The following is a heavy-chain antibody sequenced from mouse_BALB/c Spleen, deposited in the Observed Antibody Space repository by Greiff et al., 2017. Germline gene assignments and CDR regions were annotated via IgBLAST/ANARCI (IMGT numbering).Heavy chain of an antibody. V-gene: IGHV3-2*02. CDR3: ARDYGYFDY. CDR1: GYSITSDYA. CDR2: ISYSGST. D-gene: IGHD1-1*01. J-gene: IGHJ2*01. Sequence: DVKLQESGPGLVKPSQSLSLTCTVTGYSITSDYAWNWIRQFPGNKLEWMGYISYSGSTSYNPSLKSRISITRDTSKNQFFLQLNSVTTEDTATYYCARDYGYFDYWGQGTTLTVSS.